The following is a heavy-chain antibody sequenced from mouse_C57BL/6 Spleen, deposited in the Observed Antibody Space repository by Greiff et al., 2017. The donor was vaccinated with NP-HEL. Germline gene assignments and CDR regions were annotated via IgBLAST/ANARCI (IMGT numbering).Heavy chain of an antibody. Sequence: QVQLQQSGAELVKPGASVKMSCKASGYTFTSYWITWVKQRPGQGLEWIGDIYPGSGSTNYNEKFKSKATLTVDTSSSTAYMQLSSLTSEDSAVYYCARYYDGYYVGFAYWGQGTLVTVSA. J-gene: IGHJ3*01. D-gene: IGHD2-3*01. CDR3: ARYYDGYYVGFAY. V-gene: IGHV1-55*01. CDR2: IYPGSGST. CDR1: GYTFTSYW.